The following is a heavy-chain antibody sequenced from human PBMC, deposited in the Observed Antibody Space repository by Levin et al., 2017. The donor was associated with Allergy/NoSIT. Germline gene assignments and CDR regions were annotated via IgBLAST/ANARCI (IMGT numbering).Heavy chain of an antibody. CDR2: ISFDGSNK. V-gene: IGHV3-30-3*01. CDR1: GFTFSSYT. CDR3: ARDLVAVGIEAY. J-gene: IGHJ4*02. D-gene: IGHD6-13*01. Sequence: LSLTCAASGFTFSSYTMHWVRQAPGKGLEWVAVISFDGSNKYYADPVKGRFTISRDNSRSTLYLQMNSLRVEDTAVYYCARDLVAVGIEAYWGQGTLVTVSS.